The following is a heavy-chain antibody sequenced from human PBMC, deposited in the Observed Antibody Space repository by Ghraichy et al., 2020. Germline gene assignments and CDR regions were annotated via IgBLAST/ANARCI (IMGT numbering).Heavy chain of an antibody. J-gene: IGHJ4*02. D-gene: IGHD3-22*01. Sequence: GGSLRLSCAASGFTFSSYGMHWVRQAPGKGLEWVAVIWYDGSNKYYADSVKGRFTISRDNSKNTLYLQMNSLRAEDTAVYYCARDSDSSVFEGFDYWGQGTLVTVSS. CDR2: IWYDGSNK. CDR1: GFTFSSYG. CDR3: ARDSDSSVFEGFDY. V-gene: IGHV3-33*01.